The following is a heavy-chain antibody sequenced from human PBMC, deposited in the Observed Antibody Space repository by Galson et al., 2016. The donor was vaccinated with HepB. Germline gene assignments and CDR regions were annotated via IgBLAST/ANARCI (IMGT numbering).Heavy chain of an antibody. D-gene: IGHD6-13*01. V-gene: IGHV3-7*03. CDR1: GFTFSSYW. J-gene: IGHJ4*02. CDR2: IKTDGSEK. Sequence: SLRLSCAASGFTFSSYWMRWVRQAPGKGLECVANIKTDGSEKYYVDSVKGRFTISRDNAKNSLYLQMNSLRTEDTAFYYCAKPRIAAAGTFDYWGQGTLVIVSS. CDR3: AKPRIAAAGTFDY.